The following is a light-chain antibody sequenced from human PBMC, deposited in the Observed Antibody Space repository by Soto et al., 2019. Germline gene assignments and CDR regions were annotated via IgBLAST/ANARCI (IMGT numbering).Light chain of an antibody. Sequence: QSALTQPRSVSGSPGQSVTISCTGTSSDVGGYNYVSWYQQHPGKATKLIIYDVNKRPSGVPDRLSGSKSDNTASLTISGLQAEEEADYYCCSYAGSYTKVFGGGTKVTVL. CDR2: DVN. CDR1: SSDVGGYNY. J-gene: IGLJ3*02. CDR3: CSYAGSYTKV. V-gene: IGLV2-11*01.